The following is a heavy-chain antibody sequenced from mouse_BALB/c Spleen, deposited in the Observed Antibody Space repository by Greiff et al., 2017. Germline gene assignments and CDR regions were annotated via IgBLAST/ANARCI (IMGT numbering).Heavy chain of an antibody. CDR3: TRGGYYELNAMDY. D-gene: IGHD1-1*01. CDR2: INPSNGGT. J-gene: IGHJ4*01. CDR1: GYTFTSYY. Sequence: VQLQQSGAELVKPGASVKLSCKASGYTFTSYYMYWVKQRPGQGLEWIGEINPSNGGTNFNEKFKSKATLTVDKSSSTAYMQLSSLTSEDSAVYYCTRGGYYELNAMDYWGQGTSGTVSS. V-gene: IGHV1S81*02.